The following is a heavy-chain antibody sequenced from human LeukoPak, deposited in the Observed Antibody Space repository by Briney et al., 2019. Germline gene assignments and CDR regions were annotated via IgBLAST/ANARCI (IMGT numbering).Heavy chain of an antibody. CDR3: ASLGYSSSSGPPPSSFDY. J-gene: IGHJ4*02. V-gene: IGHV1-2*02. CDR1: GYTFTGYY. CDR2: INPNSGGT. Sequence: ASVKVSCKASGYTFTGYYMHWVRQAPGQGLEWMGWINPNSGGTNYAQKFQGRVTMTRDTSISTAYMELSRLRSDDTAVYYCASLGYSSSSGPPPSSFDYWGQGTLVTVSS. D-gene: IGHD6-6*01.